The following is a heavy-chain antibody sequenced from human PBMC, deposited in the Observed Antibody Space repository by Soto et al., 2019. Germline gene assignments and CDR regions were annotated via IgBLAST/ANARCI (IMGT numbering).Heavy chain of an antibody. D-gene: IGHD1-26*01. Sequence: QVQLVQSGAEVKKPGSSVKVSCKASGGTFSSYAISWVRQAPGQGLEWMGGIIPIFGTANYAQKFQGRVTITADESTSTAYMELSSLRSEDTAVYYCASNEGAVGATGFVADCWGQGTLVTVSS. CDR1: GGTFSSYA. CDR2: IIPIFGTA. J-gene: IGHJ4*02. CDR3: ASNEGAVGATGFVADC. V-gene: IGHV1-69*01.